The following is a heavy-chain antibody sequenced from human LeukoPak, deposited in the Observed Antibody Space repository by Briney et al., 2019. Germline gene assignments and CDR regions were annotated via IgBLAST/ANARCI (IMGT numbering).Heavy chain of an antibody. D-gene: IGHD3-3*01. V-gene: IGHV4-34*01. CDR3: ARGRITIFGVVIIYYFDY. Sequence: PSETLSLTCAVYGGSFSGYYWSWIRQPPGKGLEWIGEINHSGSTNYNPSLKSRVTISVDTSKNQFSLKLSSVTAADTAVYYCARGRITIFGVVIIYYFDYWGQGTLVTVSS. CDR1: GGSFSGYY. J-gene: IGHJ4*02. CDR2: INHSGST.